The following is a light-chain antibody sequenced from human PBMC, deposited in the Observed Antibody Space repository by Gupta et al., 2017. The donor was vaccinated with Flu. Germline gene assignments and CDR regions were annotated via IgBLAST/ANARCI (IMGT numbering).Light chain of an antibody. CDR2: GAS. J-gene: IGKJ1*01. V-gene: IGKV3-20*01. CDR1: QTVSTSY. CDR3: HQDVSSNG. Sequence: EIVLTQSPGTLSLSPGERATLSCRASQTVSTSYLAWYQQKPGQAPRLIIYGASIRATGIPDRFSGSGYAXDFTLTXSRREHEDFAVYYVHQDVSSNGFGXGTKVQI.